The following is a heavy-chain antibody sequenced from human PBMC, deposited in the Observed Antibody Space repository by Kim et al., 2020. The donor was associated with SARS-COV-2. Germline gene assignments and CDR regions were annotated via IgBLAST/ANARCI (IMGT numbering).Heavy chain of an antibody. CDR2: INHSGST. J-gene: IGHJ6*02. V-gene: IGHV4-34*01. CDR3: ARMHLVVPAANSNQYYDFWSGYNPYYYGMDV. CDR1: GGSFSGYY. Sequence: SETLSLTCAVYGGSFSGYYWSWIRQPPGKGLEWIGEINHSGSTNYNPSLKSRVTISVDTSKNQFSLKLSSVTAADTAVYYCARMHLVVPAANSNQYYDFWSGYNPYYYGMDVWGQGTTVTVSS. D-gene: IGHD3-3*01.